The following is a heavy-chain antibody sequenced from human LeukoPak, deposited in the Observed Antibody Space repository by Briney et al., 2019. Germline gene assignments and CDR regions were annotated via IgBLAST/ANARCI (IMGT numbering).Heavy chain of an antibody. D-gene: IGHD4-17*01. CDR3: ARDVMTTVTHGAFDI. CDR1: GGTFSSYA. CDR2: IIPIFGTA. J-gene: IGHJ3*02. Sequence: ASVKVSCKASGGTFSSYAISWVRQAPGQGLEWMGGIIPIFGTANYAQKFQGRVTITADESTCTAYMELSSLRSEDTAVYYCARDVMTTVTHGAFDIWGQGTMVTVSS. V-gene: IGHV1-69*13.